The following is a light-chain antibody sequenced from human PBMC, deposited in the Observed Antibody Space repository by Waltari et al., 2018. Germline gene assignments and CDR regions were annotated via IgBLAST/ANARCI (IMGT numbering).Light chain of an antibody. CDR3: SSVTRSSTWV. CDR2: EVR. V-gene: IGLV2-14*01. Sequence: QSALTQPASVSGSPGQSITISCTGTSSDVGGYEYVSWYPQYPGKAPKLMIYEVRNRPSGVSNRFSGSKSGNTASLTISGLQAEDEADYYCSSVTRSSTWVFGGGTKLTVL. CDR1: SSDVGGYEY. J-gene: IGLJ3*02.